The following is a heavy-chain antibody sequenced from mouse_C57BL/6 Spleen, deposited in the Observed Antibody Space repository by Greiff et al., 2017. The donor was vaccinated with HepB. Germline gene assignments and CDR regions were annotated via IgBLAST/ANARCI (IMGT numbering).Heavy chain of an antibody. V-gene: IGHV5-17*01. CDR3: ARPYYDGYAMDY. D-gene: IGHD1-1*01. CDR1: GFTFSDYG. CDR2: ISSGSSTI. Sequence: VQLKESGGGLVKPGGSLKLSCAASGFTFSDYGMHWVRQAPEKGLEWVAYISSGSSTIYYADTVKGRFTISRDNAKNTLFLQMTSLRSEDTAMYYCARPYYDGYAMDYWGQGTSVTVSS. J-gene: IGHJ4*01.